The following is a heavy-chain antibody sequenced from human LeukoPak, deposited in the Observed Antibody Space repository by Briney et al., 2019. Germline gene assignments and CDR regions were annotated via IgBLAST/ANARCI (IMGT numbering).Heavy chain of an antibody. V-gene: IGHV4-4*07. Sequence: PSETLSLTCTVSGGSFSGYYWSWIRRPAGKGLEWIGRIYTSGSTNYNPSLKSRVTMSVDTSKNQFSLKLSSVTAADTAVYYCARLFMSSGWYYFDYWGPGTLVTVSS. CDR1: GGSFSGYY. J-gene: IGHJ4*02. CDR2: IYTSGST. D-gene: IGHD6-19*01. CDR3: ARLFMSSGWYYFDY.